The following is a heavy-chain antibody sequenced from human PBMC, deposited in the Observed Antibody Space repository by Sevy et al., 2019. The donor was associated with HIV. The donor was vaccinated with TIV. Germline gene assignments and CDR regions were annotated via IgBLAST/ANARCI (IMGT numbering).Heavy chain of an antibody. Sequence: GGYLRLSCAASGFTFSNAWMNWVRQAPGKGLEWVGRIKSKTDGGTTYYAAPVKGRFTISRDDSKNMLYLQMNSLKTEDTAVYYCTTDRYCISTSCYAGKGYYYYYGMDVWGHGTTVTVSS. CDR3: TTDRYCISTSCYAGKGYYYYYGMDV. J-gene: IGHJ6*02. CDR1: GFTFSNAW. V-gene: IGHV3-15*07. D-gene: IGHD2-2*01. CDR2: IKSKTDGGTT.